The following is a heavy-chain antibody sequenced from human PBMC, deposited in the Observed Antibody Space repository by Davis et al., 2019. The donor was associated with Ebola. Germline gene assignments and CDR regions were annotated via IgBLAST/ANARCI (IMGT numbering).Heavy chain of an antibody. CDR2: IYYSGST. V-gene: IGHV4-59*08. D-gene: IGHD6-19*01. J-gene: IGHJ4*02. CDR1: GFTVSSNY. Sequence: GSLRLSCAASGFTVSSNYMSWIRQPPGKGLEWIGYIYYSGSTNNNPSLKSRVTISIDTSKNEFSLRLSSVTAADTAVYYCARLSSTGHLDYWGQGTLVTVSS. CDR3: ARLSSTGHLDY.